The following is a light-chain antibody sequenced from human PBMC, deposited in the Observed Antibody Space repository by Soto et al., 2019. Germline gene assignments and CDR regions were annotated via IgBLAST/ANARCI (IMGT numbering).Light chain of an antibody. V-gene: IGKV3-20*01. J-gene: IGKJ2*01. CDR3: HQCGMSPPT. Sequence: EIVLTQSPGTLSLSPGERATLSCRVSQRISNTFLAWYQKKPGQPPRLLIYDASSRTTGTPDRFSGSRSGTDFTLTISRLEPEDFAVYYCHQCGMSPPTFGQGTKLEIK. CDR1: QRISNTF. CDR2: DAS.